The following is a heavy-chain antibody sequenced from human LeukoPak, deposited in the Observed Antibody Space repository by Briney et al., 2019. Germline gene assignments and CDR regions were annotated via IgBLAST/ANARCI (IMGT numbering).Heavy chain of an antibody. J-gene: IGHJ5*02. CDR1: GYSISSGYY. Sequence: PSKTLSLTCTVSGYSISSGYYWGWIRQPPGKGLEWIGRTYHSGSTYYTPSLKSRVTISVDTSKNQFSLKLGSVTAADTAVYYCARAPSVVVPAKLDNGGSWFDPWGQGTLVTVSS. CDR3: ARAPSVVVPAKLDNGGSWFDP. D-gene: IGHD2-2*01. V-gene: IGHV4-38-2*02. CDR2: TYHSGST.